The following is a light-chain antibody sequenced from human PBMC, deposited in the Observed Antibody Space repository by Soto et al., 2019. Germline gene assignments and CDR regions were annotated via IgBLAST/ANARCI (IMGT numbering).Light chain of an antibody. Sequence: DIQMTQSPSTLSASVGDRVTIACRASQSISSWLAWYQQKQGKAPKXLIYKASSLESGVPSRFRGSGSGTEFTLTISSLQPDDGETYYGQPYNIYPLIFGGGTKVDI. V-gene: IGKV1-5*03. CDR2: KAS. J-gene: IGKJ4*01. CDR1: QSISSW. CDR3: QPYNIYPLI.